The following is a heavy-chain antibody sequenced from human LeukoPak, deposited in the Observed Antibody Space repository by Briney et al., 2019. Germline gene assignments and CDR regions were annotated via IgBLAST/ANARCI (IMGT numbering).Heavy chain of an antibody. J-gene: IGHJ5*02. CDR3: ARDRMYYDFWSGYSKTINWFDP. CDR1: GYIFANYD. V-gene: IGHV1-18*01. Sequence: GASVKVSCRASGYIFANYDITWVRQAPGQGLEWMGRISTSNGDTNYAQSLQGRVTMTTDTFTSTVYMELRSLRSDDTAVYYCARDRMYYDFWSGYSKTINWFDPWGQGTLVTVSS. D-gene: IGHD3-3*01. CDR2: ISTSNGDT.